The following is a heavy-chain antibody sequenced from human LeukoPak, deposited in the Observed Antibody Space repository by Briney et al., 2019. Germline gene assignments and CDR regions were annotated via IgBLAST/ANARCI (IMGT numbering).Heavy chain of an antibody. CDR2: INHSGST. CDR3: ARQYKQWLAVERYFDY. D-gene: IGHD6-19*01. V-gene: IGHV4-34*01. CDR1: GGSFSGYY. J-gene: IGHJ4*02. Sequence: SETLSLTCAVYGGSFSGYYWSWIRQPPGKGLEWIGEINHSGSTNYNPSLKSRVTISVDTSKNQFSLKLSSVTAADTAVYYCARQYKQWLAVERYFDYWGQGTLVTVSS.